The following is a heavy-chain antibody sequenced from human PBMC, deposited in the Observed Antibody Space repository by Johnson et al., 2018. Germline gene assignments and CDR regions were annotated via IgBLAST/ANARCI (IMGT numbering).Heavy chain of an antibody. CDR1: GFTFSNAW. D-gene: IGHD3-22*01. J-gene: IGHJ3*02. CDR3: TTDLAMIGGDI. CDR2: IKTKTDGGTT. Sequence: VQLQESGGGLVKPGGSLRVSCAASGFTFSNAWMSWVRQAPGKGLEWVGRIKTKTDGGTTDYDAAVKGRFTISRDDSKNTVYVQMNSLKTEDTAVYYCTTDLAMIGGDIWGQGTMVTVSS. V-gene: IGHV3-15*05.